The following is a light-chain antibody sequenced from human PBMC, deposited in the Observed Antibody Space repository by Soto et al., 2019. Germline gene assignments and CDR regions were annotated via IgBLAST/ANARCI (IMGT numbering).Light chain of an antibody. CDR3: QQSYSTPPT. CDR2: TSS. V-gene: IGKV1-39*01. J-gene: IGKJ1*01. Sequence: DIQMTQSPASLSAYVGDRVTISCRASQSIGRNLNWYQQKPGKAPKLLIFTSSSLQSGVPSRFSGSGSWTDFISTISNLQPEVFATYFGQQSYSTPPTFGQGTKVEIK. CDR1: QSIGRN.